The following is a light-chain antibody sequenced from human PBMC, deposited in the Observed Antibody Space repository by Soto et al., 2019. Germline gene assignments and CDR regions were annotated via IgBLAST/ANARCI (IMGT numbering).Light chain of an antibody. CDR1: QSISFW. V-gene: IGKV1-5*01. Sequence: DIQFTKSPSTLSASVGDRVTITCRASQSISFWVAWYQQKSGKAPKVLIYDASTLESGVPSRFSGSRSGTEFTLTISSLQPDDFATYYCQQYYSFPTFGQGTRLEIK. CDR3: QQYYSFPT. CDR2: DAS. J-gene: IGKJ5*01.